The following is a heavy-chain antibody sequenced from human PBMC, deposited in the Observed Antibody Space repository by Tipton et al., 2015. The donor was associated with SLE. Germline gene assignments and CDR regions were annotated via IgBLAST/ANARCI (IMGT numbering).Heavy chain of an antibody. CDR3: ARDYDFGSCYYEY. V-gene: IGHV1-69*13. Sequence: QSGPEVKKPGDSVKVSCKASGYTFTSYDMHWVRQAPGQGLEWMRGLIPIFGTANSAQKFQGRVTITVDESTSTAYMELSSLRSEQTAVYYCARDYDFGSCYYEYWGQGTLLPVSS. CDR1: GYTFTSYD. D-gene: IGHD3-3*01. J-gene: IGHJ4*02. CDR2: LIPIFGTA.